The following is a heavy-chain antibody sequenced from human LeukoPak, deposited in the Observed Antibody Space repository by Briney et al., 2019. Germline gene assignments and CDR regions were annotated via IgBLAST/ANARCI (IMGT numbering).Heavy chain of an antibody. J-gene: IGHJ4*02. CDR1: GFTFSSYS. CDR3: AREGDIVVVVAAIYFDY. D-gene: IGHD2-15*01. Sequence: PGGSLRLSCAASGFTFSSYSMNWVRQAPGKGLEGVSSISSSSSYIYYADSVKGRFTFSRDNAKNSLYLQMTSLRAEDTAVYYCAREGDIVVVVAAIYFDYWGQGTLVTVSS. V-gene: IGHV3-21*01. CDR2: ISSSSSYI.